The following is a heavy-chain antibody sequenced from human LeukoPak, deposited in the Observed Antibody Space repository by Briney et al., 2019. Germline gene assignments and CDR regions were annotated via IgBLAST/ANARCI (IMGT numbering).Heavy chain of an antibody. Sequence: GSLRLSCAASRFTFSSYSMNWVRQAPGKGLEWVSSISSSGSYIYYADSLKGRFTISRDNAKNSLYLQMNSLRAEDTAVYYCARGTMFPYYFDYWGQGTLVTVSS. J-gene: IGHJ4*02. CDR1: RFTFSSYS. D-gene: IGHD3-10*02. V-gene: IGHV3-21*01. CDR3: ARGTMFPYYFDY. CDR2: ISSSGSYI.